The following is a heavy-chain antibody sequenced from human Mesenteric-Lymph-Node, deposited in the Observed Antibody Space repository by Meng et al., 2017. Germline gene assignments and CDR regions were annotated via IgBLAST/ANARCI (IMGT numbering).Heavy chain of an antibody. CDR1: GGSISSGNHY. J-gene: IGHJ2*01. CDR3: ASLYGDSSVWYLNL. CDR2: IYYSGST. D-gene: IGHD4-17*01. Sequence: QGRLQRSGPELVKPSQTLSLTCTVSGGSISSGNHYWSWIRQHPGKGLEYIGYIYYSGSTYYNPSLKSRVIISVDTSKNQFSLRLNSVTAADTAVYYCASLYGDSSVWYLNLWGRGTLVTVSS. V-gene: IGHV4-31*03.